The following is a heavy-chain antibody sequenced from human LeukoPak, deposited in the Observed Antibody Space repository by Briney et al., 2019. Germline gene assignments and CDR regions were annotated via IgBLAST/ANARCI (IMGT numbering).Heavy chain of an antibody. V-gene: IGHV4-59*01. J-gene: IGHJ6*02. Sequence: SETLSLTCTVSGGAISSYYWSWIRQPPGKGLEWIGFIYFSGGTNYNPSLKSRVTISVDMSKNQFSLNLSSVTAADTAVYYCARDRSSNGAYYYGMDVWGRGTTVTVSS. CDR2: IYFSGGT. D-gene: IGHD2-8*01. CDR3: ARDRSSNGAYYYGMDV. CDR1: GGAISSYY.